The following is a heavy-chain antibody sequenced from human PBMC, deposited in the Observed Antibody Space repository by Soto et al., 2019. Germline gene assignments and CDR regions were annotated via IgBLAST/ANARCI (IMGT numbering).Heavy chain of an antibody. V-gene: IGHV3-23*01. CDR3: AKGPSITMIVVVITNWYFDL. CDR2: ISGSGGST. Sequence: GGSLRLSCAASGLTFRSYAMSWVRQAPGKGLEWVSAISGSGGSTYYADSVKGRFTISRDNSKNTLYLQMNSLRAEDTAVYYCAKGPSITMIVVVITNWYFDLWVRGTLVTVPS. D-gene: IGHD3-22*01. J-gene: IGHJ2*01. CDR1: GLTFRSYA.